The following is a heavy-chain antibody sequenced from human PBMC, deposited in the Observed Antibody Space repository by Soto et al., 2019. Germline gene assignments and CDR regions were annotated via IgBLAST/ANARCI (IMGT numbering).Heavy chain of an antibody. J-gene: IGHJ6*02. CDR1: RVRVYSSV. Sequence: LKLGSAACRVRVYSSVVGVVLKVPGKGLEWVSAISGSGGSTYYADSVKGRFTISRDNSKNTLYLQMNSLRAEDTAVYYCAKDYDWNVQGRDVWGQGTTVTVS. V-gene: IGHV3-23*01. CDR3: AKDYDWNVQGRDV. CDR2: ISGSGGST. D-gene: IGHD1-20*01.